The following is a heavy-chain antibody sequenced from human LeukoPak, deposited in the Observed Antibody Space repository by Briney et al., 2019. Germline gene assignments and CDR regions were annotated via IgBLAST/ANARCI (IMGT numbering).Heavy chain of an antibody. V-gene: IGHV4-34*01. CDR2: INHSGST. CDR1: GGSFSGYY. J-gene: IGHJ4*02. CDR3: ARGGVIDY. Sequence: SETLSLTCAVYGGSFSGYYWSWIRQPPGKGLEWIGEINHSGSTNYNPSLKSRVTISVDTSKNQFPLKLSSVTAADTAVYYCARGGVIDYWGQGTLVTVSS.